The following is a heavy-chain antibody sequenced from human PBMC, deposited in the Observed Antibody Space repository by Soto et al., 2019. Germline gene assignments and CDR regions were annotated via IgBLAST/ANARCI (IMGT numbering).Heavy chain of an antibody. D-gene: IGHD6-13*01. J-gene: IGHJ4*02. Sequence: PGGSLRRSCAASGFTFSTYWMHWVRQAPGKGLVWASRSNSDGRSTDHADSVKGRFTISRDNAKNTLYLQMNSLRVEDTAVYYCARETSSWSLDYWGQGMLVTVSS. CDR2: SNSDGRST. CDR3: ARETSSWSLDY. CDR1: GFTFSTYW. V-gene: IGHV3-74*01.